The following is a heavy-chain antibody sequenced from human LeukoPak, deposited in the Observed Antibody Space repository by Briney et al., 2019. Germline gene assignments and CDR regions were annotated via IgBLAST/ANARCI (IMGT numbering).Heavy chain of an antibody. CDR3: ARREGANWFDP. J-gene: IGHJ5*02. Sequence: KPSETLSLTCTVSGGSISSSSYYWGWIRQPPGKGLEWIGNIFYSGSTYYNPSLKSRVTMSVDTSKNQFSLKLSSVTATDTAVYYCARREGANWFDPWGQGTLVTVSS. D-gene: IGHD3-16*01. CDR1: GGSISSSSYY. V-gene: IGHV4-39*01. CDR2: IFYSGST.